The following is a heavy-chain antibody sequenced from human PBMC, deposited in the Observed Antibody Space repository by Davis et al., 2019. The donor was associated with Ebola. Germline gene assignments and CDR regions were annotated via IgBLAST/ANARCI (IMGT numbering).Heavy chain of an antibody. J-gene: IGHJ3*02. Sequence: PGGSLRLSCTASAASRFSFSASLIHWVRQAPGMGLEWVALISFDGYNKQYGDAMKGRFTISRDDSKNTVYLQMSSLRAEDTAVYYCVKDGNSAGDAFDIWGQGTMVTVSS. CDR3: VKDGNSAGDAFDI. D-gene: IGHD6-19*01. CDR1: AASRFSFSASL. CDR2: ISFDGYNK. V-gene: IGHV3-30*14.